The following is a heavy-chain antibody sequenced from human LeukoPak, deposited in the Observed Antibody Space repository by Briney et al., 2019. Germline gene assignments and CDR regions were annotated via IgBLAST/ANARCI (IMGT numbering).Heavy chain of an antibody. J-gene: IGHJ5*02. CDR3: ARGGSSWYSGWFDP. CDR1: GGSISSSNW. V-gene: IGHV4-4*02. Sequence: SGTLSLTCAVSGGSISSSNWWSWVRQPPGKGLEWIGEIYHSGSTNYNPSLKSRVTISVDKSKNQFSLKLNSVTAADTAGYYCARGGSSWYSGWFDPWGQGTLVTVSS. CDR2: IYHSGST. D-gene: IGHD6-13*01.